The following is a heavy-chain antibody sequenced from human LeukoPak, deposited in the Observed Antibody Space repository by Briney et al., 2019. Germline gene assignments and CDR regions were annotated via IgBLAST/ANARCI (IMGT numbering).Heavy chain of an antibody. CDR2: TNPSGGST. CDR1: GYTFTTYY. V-gene: IGHV1-46*01. D-gene: IGHD4/OR15-4a*01. Sequence: ASVKISCKASGYTFTTYYMHWVRLAPGQGLEWMGITNPSGGSTTYAQKFQGRVTMTRDTSTSTVYMELNNLRSEDTAVYYCARDRAPLTTTAVGFDPWGQGSPVTVSS. CDR3: ARDRAPLTTTAVGFDP. J-gene: IGHJ5*02.